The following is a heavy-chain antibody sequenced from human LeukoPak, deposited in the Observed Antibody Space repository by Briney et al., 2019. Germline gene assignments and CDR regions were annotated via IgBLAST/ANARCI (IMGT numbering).Heavy chain of an antibody. CDR2: INSSSSYI. CDR1: GFTFSSYS. D-gene: IGHD6-13*01. CDR3: ARGRIAAAGSVY. J-gene: IGHJ4*02. Sequence: GGSLRLSCAASGFTFSSYSMNWVRQAPGKGLEWVSSINSSSSYIYYADSVKGRFTISRDNAKNPLYLQMNSLRAEDTAVYYCARGRIAAAGSVYWGQGTLVTVSS. V-gene: IGHV3-21*01.